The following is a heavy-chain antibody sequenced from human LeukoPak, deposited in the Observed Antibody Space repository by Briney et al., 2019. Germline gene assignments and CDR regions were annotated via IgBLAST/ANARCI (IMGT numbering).Heavy chain of an antibody. D-gene: IGHD6-13*01. CDR1: GFTFNFYA. J-gene: IGHJ6*02. CDR3: AKGAAAGTGYYYYAMDV. Sequence: GGSLRLSCAASGFTFNFYAMSWVRQAPGQGLEWVSAISGSGVTPYYADSVKGRFTISRDKSKNTLYLQMNSLRAEDTAVYYCAKGAAAGTGYYYYAMDVWGQGTTVTVSS. V-gene: IGHV3-23*01. CDR2: ISGSGVTP.